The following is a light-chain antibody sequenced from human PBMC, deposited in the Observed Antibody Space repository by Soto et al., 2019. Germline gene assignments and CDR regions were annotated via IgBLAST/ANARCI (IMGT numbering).Light chain of an antibody. CDR3: KHSTKYPVK. CDR1: QSISSW. J-gene: IGKJ4*01. Sequence: RETRSCRASQSISSWLAWYQQKPGKAPKLLIYKASSLESGVPSRFIFSGSGRHLTLVFGSLMPEDPPSHSMKHSTKYPVKIGGGTKLEIK. V-gene: IGKV1-5*03. CDR2: KAS.